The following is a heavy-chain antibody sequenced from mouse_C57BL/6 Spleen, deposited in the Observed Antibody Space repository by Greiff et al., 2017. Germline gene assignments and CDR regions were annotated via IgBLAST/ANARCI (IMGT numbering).Heavy chain of an antibody. J-gene: IGHJ4*01. Sequence: QVQLQQPGAELVRPGSSVKLSCKASGYTFTSYWMDWVKQRPGQGLEWIGNIYPSDSETHYNQKFKDKATLTVAKSSTPAYLHLSILTSKDSAVYYCSRGYSNYAYYYAIDYWVPCPSVTFSS. D-gene: IGHD2-5*01. CDR2: IYPSDSET. CDR1: GYTFTSYW. V-gene: IGHV1-61*01. CDR3: SRGYSNYAYYYAIDY.